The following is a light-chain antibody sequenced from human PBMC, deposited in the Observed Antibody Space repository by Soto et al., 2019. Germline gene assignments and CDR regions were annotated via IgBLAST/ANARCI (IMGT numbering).Light chain of an antibody. J-gene: IGKJ1*01. Sequence: DIVLTQSPGTLSLSPGERATLSCRASQSVSSHLAWFQQKPGQAPRLLIYGASSRATGIPDRFSGSGSGTDFTLTISRLEPEDFAVYYCQQYGSSPPTFGQGTKVDIK. CDR3: QQYGSSPPT. CDR2: GAS. V-gene: IGKV3-20*01. CDR1: QSVSSH.